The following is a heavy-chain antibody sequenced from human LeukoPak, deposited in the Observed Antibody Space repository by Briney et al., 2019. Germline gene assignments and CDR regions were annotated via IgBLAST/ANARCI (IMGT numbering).Heavy chain of an antibody. CDR2: ISWNSGSI. D-gene: IGHD1-14*01. Sequence: GGSLRLSCAASGFTFDDYAMHWVRHAPGKGLEWVSGISWNSGSIGYADSVKGRFTISRDNAKNSLYLQMNSLRAEDTALYYCAKDRSFPGAFDIWGQGTMVTVSS. V-gene: IGHV3-9*01. CDR1: GFTFDDYA. CDR3: AKDRSFPGAFDI. J-gene: IGHJ3*02.